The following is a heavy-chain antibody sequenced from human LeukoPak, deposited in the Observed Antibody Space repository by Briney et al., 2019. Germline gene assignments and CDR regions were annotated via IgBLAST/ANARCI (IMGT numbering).Heavy chain of an antibody. Sequence: GGSLRLSCAASGFTFSVYPMNWVRQAPGKGLEWVSSISGSSSYIYYADSLKGRFTISRDNAKNSLYLQMNSLRAEDAAVYYCARDAGTTVVTPFDYWGQGTLVTVSS. CDR1: GFTFSVYP. CDR3: ARDAGTTVVTPFDY. V-gene: IGHV3-21*01. CDR2: ISGSSSYI. D-gene: IGHD4-23*01. J-gene: IGHJ4*02.